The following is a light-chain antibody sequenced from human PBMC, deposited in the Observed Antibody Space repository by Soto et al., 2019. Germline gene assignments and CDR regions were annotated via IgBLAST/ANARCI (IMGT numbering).Light chain of an antibody. V-gene: IGKV1-39*01. Sequence: DIQMTQSPSSLSASVGDRVTITCQTSPSISNYLDWYHQKPGKAPKLLIYASSSRHTGIPSRFSGSASGTDFTLTISRLEPEDSATYYCQRTYSNPRTFGEGTKVDIK. CDR3: QRTYSNPRT. J-gene: IGKJ4*02. CDR2: ASS. CDR1: PSISNY.